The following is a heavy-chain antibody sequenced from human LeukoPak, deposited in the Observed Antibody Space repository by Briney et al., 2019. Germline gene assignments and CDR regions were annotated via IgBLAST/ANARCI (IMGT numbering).Heavy chain of an antibody. Sequence: GGSLRLSCAASGFTFSSYWMSWVRQAPGKGLEWVANIKQDGSEKYYVDSVKGRFTISRDNAKNSLYLQMSSLRAEDTAVYYCARDGVLSVAGYYYYYGMDVWGKGTTVTVSS. CDR3: ARDGVLSVAGYYYYYGMDV. D-gene: IGHD6-19*01. V-gene: IGHV3-7*03. CDR1: GFTFSSYW. CDR2: IKQDGSEK. J-gene: IGHJ6*04.